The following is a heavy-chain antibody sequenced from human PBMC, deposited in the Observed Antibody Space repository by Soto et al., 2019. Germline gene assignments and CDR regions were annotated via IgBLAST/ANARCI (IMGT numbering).Heavy chain of an antibody. D-gene: IGHD6-13*01. V-gene: IGHV5-10-1*01. CDR1: GYSFTSYW. J-gene: IGHJ6*02. CDR2: IDPSDSYT. CDR3: ARHPIAAAGTGDYYYYGMDV. Sequence: LGESLKISCKGSGYSFTSYWISWVRQMPGKGLEWMGRIDPSDSYTNYSPSFQGHVTISADKSISTAYLQWSSLKASDTAMYYCARHPIAAAGTGDYYYYGMDVWGQGTTVTVSS.